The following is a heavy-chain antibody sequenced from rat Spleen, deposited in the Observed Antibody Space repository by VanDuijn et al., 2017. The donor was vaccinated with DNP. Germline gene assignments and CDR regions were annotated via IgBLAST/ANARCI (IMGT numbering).Heavy chain of an antibody. CDR3: ARWEGYYGYDYFDY. CDR1: GITFSDYN. V-gene: IGHV5-22*01. Sequence: EVQLVESGGGLVQPGRSLKLSCAASGITFSDYNMAWVRQAPTKGLEWVASISYEGSNTYYGDSVKGRFTMSRANAKSTLYLQMDSLRSEDTATYYCARWEGYYGYDYFDYWGQGVMVKVSS. CDR2: ISYEGSNT. J-gene: IGHJ2*01. D-gene: IGHD1-7*01.